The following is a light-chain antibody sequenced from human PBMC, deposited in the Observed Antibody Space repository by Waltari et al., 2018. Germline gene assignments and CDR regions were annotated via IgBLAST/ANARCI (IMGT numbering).Light chain of an antibody. CDR1: QFVLYRSNNYNY. Sequence: DIVMTQSPDSLAVSLGERATINCKSSQFVLYRSNNYNYLAWYQQKPGQPPKLLIYWASTRESGVPDRFSGSGSGTDFTLTISSLQAEDVAVYYCQQYYSVPPTFGQGTKVEIK. V-gene: IGKV4-1*01. CDR2: WAS. CDR3: QQYYSVPPT. J-gene: IGKJ1*01.